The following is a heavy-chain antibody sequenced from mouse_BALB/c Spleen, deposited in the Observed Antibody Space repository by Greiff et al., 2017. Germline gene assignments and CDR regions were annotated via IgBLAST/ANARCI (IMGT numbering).Heavy chain of an antibody. CDR2: IRSKSNNYAT. CDR3: VREGIYCYGSSYAMDY. D-gene: IGHD1-1*01. J-gene: IGHJ4*01. Sequence: EVQLVESGGGLVQPKGSLKLSCAASGFTFNTYAMHWVCQAPGKGLEWVARIRSKSNNYATYYADSVKDTFTISRDDSQSMLYLQMNNLKTEDTAMYYCVREGIYCYGSSYAMDYWGQGTSVTVSS. CDR1: GFTFNTYA. V-gene: IGHV10-3*03.